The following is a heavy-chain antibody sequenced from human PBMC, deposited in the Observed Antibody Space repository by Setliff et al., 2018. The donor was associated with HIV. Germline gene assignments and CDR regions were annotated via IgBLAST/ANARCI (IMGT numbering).Heavy chain of an antibody. J-gene: IGHJ4*02. V-gene: IGHV3-23*01. CDR2: ISGSGGSP. CDR3: ARDQSSSWTTGLDY. CDR1: GLTFSSYA. D-gene: IGHD6-13*01. Sequence: GGSLRLSCAASGLTFSSYAMSWVRQAPGKGLEWVSSISGSGGSPYYADSVKGRFTISRDNAKNTLYLRMNSLRAEDTALYYCARDQSSSWTTGLDYWGQGALVTVSS.